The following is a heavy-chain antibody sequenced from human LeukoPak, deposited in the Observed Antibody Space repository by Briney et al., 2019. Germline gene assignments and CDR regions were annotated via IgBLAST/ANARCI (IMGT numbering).Heavy chain of an antibody. D-gene: IGHD3-22*01. CDR1: GGSISSYF. J-gene: IGHJ4*02. CDR3: ARVQRQRYYATSGYYSYFDY. CDR2: INTSGST. Sequence: SETLSLTCTVPGGSISSYFWTWIRQPAGKGLEWIGRINTSGSTNYNPSLKSRVTMSLDTSKNQFSLKLSSVTAADTAVYYCARVQRQRYYATSGYYSYFDYWGQGTLVTVSS. V-gene: IGHV4-4*07.